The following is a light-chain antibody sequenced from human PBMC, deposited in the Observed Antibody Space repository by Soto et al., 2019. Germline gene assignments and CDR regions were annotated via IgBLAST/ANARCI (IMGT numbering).Light chain of an antibody. CDR2: AAS. CDR1: QSISSY. Sequence: DIQMTQSPSSLSASVGDIVTITCRASQSISSYLNWYQQKPGKAPKLLIYAASSLQSGVPSRFGGSGSGTDFPLTISSLQPEDFATYYWQKSYSTPAVWTFGHGTKVEIK. J-gene: IGKJ1*01. CDR3: QKSYSTPAVWT. V-gene: IGKV1-39*01.